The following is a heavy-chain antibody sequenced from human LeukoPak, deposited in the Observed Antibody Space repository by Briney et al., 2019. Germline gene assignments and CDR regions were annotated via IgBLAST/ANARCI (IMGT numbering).Heavy chain of an antibody. Sequence: SETLSLTCTVSGGSISSYYWSWIRQPPGKGLEWIGYIYYSGSTNYNPSLKSRVTISVDTSKNQFSLKLSSVTAADTAVYYCARGYSYGYRYFDYWGQGTLVTVSS. CDR1: GGSISSYY. CDR2: IYYSGST. J-gene: IGHJ4*02. D-gene: IGHD5-18*01. V-gene: IGHV4-59*01. CDR3: ARGYSYGYRYFDY.